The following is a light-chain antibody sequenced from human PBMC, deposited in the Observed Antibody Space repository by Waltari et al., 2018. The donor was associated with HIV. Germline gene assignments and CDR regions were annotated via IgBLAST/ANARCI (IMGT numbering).Light chain of an antibody. Sequence: EIVLTQSPATMSLSPGERATISCRASQSVGTFLGWYQQKPGQAPRLLVYDASNTAAGIPARFRGSGSGTDFTLTISSLEPEDSAVYYCQERSNWPPITFGQGTRLEIK. V-gene: IGKV3-11*01. CDR3: QERSNWPPIT. CDR1: QSVGTF. CDR2: DAS. J-gene: IGKJ5*01.